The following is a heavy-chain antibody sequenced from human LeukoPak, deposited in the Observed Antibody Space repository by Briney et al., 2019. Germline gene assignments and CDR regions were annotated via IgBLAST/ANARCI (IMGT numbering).Heavy chain of an antibody. CDR1: GFTFRDDW. CDR2: ISWNSGSI. CDR3: AKDSEVVFDSYTFDY. J-gene: IGHJ4*02. D-gene: IGHD2-21*02. Sequence: GGSLRLSCTASGFTFRDDWMHWVRQAPGKGLEWVSGISWNSGSIGYADSVKGRFTISRDNAKNSLYLQMNSLRAEDTALYYCAKDSEVVFDSYTFDYWGQGTLVTVSS. V-gene: IGHV3-9*01.